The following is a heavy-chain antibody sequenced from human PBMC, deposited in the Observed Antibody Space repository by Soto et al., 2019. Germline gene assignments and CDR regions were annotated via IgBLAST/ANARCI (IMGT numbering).Heavy chain of an antibody. CDR3: AAVRDIVATSYYYGMDV. CDR1: GFTFTSSA. CDR2: IVVGSGNT. J-gene: IGHJ6*02. D-gene: IGHD5-12*01. V-gene: IGHV1-58*01. Sequence: QLQLVQSGPEVKKPGTSVKVSCKASGFTFTSSAVQWVRQARGQRLEWIGWIVVGSGNTNYAQKFQERVTITRDMSTSTAYMELSSLRSEDTAVYYCAAVRDIVATSYYYGMDVWGQGTTVTVSS.